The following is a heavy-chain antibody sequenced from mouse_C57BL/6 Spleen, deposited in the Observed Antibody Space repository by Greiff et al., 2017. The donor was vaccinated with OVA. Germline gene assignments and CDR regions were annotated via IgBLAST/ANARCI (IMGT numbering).Heavy chain of an antibody. J-gene: IGHJ2*01. Sequence: QVQLQQSGAELVRPGASVTLSCKASGYTFTDYEMHWVKQTPVHGLEWIGAIDPETGGTAYNPKFKGKAILTADKSSSTAYMELRSLTSEDSAGYYCHLLRGIYFGCWGQGTTLTVSS. CDR1: GYTFTDYE. CDR2: IDPETGGT. D-gene: IGHD2-1*01. CDR3: HLLRGIYFGC. V-gene: IGHV1-15*01.